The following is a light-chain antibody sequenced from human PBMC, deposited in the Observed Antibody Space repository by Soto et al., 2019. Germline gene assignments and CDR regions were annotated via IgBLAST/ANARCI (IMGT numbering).Light chain of an antibody. J-gene: IGKJ2*01. CDR1: QSIRSD. Sequence: EIVMTQSPVSLSVSPGERATFSCRASQSIRSDLAWYQQKPGQAPRLLIYGASTKATGIPARFSGSGSGTEFTLTISRLQAEDCAVYYCQHYNIWPYPFGQGTKLEI. CDR2: GAS. V-gene: IGKV3-15*01. CDR3: QHYNIWPYP.